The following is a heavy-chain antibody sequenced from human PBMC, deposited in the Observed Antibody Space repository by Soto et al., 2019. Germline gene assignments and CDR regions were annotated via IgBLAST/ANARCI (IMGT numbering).Heavy chain of an antibody. Sequence: GGSLRLSCAASGFTFSSYAMSWVRQAPGKGLEWVSAISGSGGSTYYADSVKGRFTISRDNSKNTLYLQMNSLRAEDTAVYYCDHHGPRYSGYENFDYWGQGTLVTVSS. D-gene: IGHD5-12*01. CDR2: ISGSGGST. CDR3: DHHGPRYSGYENFDY. V-gene: IGHV3-23*01. J-gene: IGHJ4*02. CDR1: GFTFSSYA.